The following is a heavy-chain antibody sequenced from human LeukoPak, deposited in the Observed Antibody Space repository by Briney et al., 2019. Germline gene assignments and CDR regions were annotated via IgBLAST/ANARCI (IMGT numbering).Heavy chain of an antibody. D-gene: IGHD6-13*01. CDR3: ARVDPSSSSWYDDAFDI. V-gene: IGHV1-18*01. J-gene: IGHJ3*02. CDR1: GYTFTSYG. Sequence: GASVKVSCKASGYTFTSYGISWVRQAPGQGLEWMGWISAYNGNTNYAQKLQGRVTMTTDTSTSTAYMELRSLRSDDTAVYYCARVDPSSSSWYDDAFDIWGQGTMVTVSS. CDR2: ISAYNGNT.